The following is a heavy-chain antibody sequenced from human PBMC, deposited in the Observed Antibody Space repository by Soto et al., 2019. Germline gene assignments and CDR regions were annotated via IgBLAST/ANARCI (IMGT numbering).Heavy chain of an antibody. CDR1: GGSISSYY. CDR2: IYYSGST. J-gene: IGHJ5*02. Sequence: SETLSLTCTVPGGSISSYYWSWIRQPPGKGLEWIGYIYYSGSTNYNPSLKSRVTISVDTSKNQFSLKLSSVTAADTAVYYCARDQDSSSWRPGWEHGWFDPWGQGTLVTVSS. V-gene: IGHV4-59*01. CDR3: ARDQDSSSWRPGWEHGWFDP. D-gene: IGHD6-13*01.